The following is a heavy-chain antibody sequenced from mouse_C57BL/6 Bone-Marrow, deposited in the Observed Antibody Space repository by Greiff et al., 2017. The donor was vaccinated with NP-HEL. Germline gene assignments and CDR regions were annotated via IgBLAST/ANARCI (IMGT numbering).Heavy chain of an antibody. CDR1: EYEFPSHD. CDR2: INSDGGST. CDR3: ARRRVYYDYDAHFDY. Sequence: EVQLQESGGGLVQPGESLKLSCESNEYEFPSHDMSWVRKTPEKRLELVAAINSDGGSTYYPDTMERRFIISRDNTKKTLYLQMSSLRSEDTALYYCARRRVYYDYDAHFDYWGQGTTLTVSS. J-gene: IGHJ2*01. D-gene: IGHD2-4*01. V-gene: IGHV5-2*01.